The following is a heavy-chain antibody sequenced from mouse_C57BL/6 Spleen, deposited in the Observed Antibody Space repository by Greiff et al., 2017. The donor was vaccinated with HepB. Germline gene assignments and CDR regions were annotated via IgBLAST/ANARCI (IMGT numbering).Heavy chain of an antibody. J-gene: IGHJ1*03. Sequence: QVQLKESGPGLVQPSQSLSITCTVSGFSLTSYGVHWVRQPPGKGLEWLGVIWSGGSTDYNAAFISRLSISKDNSKSQVFFKMNSLQADDTAIYYCAKSYYGSDWYFDVWGTGTTVTVSS. D-gene: IGHD1-1*01. CDR2: IWSGGST. CDR3: AKSYYGSDWYFDV. CDR1: GFSLTSYG. V-gene: IGHV2-4*01.